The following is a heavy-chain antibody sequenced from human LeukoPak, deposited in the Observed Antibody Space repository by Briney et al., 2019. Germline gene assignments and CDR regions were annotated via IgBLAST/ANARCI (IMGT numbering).Heavy chain of an antibody. Sequence: HPGGSLRLSCAASGFTFSSYSMNWVRQAPGKGLEWVSYISSSSTIYYADSVKGRFTISRDNAKNSLYLQMNSLRAEDTAVYYCAREMNYYDSSGYYNCFDYWGQGTLVTVSS. V-gene: IGHV3-48*01. CDR1: GFTFSSYS. D-gene: IGHD3-22*01. J-gene: IGHJ4*02. CDR2: ISSSSTI. CDR3: AREMNYYDSSGYYNCFDY.